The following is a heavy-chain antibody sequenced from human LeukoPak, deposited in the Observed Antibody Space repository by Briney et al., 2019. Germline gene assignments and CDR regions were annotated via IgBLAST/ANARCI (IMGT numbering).Heavy chain of an antibody. D-gene: IGHD5-18*01. Sequence: GGSLRLSCAASGFTFSSYAMSWVRQAPGKGLEWVSAISGSGGSTYYADSVKGRLTISRDNAKNSLDLQMNSLRAEDTAVYYCARIGGYSYGLAYFDYWGQGTLVTVSS. CDR2: ISGSGGST. V-gene: IGHV3-23*01. CDR1: GFTFSSYA. CDR3: ARIGGYSYGLAYFDY. J-gene: IGHJ4*02.